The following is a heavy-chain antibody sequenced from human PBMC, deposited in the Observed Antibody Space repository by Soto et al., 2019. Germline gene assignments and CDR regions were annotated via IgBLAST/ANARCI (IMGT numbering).Heavy chain of an antibody. CDR3: AGPIAVASSYGMDV. D-gene: IGHD6-19*01. J-gene: IGHJ6*02. CDR1: GFTFSSYW. V-gene: IGHV3-74*01. Sequence: GGSLRLSCAASGFTFSSYWMHWVRQAPGKGLVWVSRINSDGSSTSYADSVKGRFTISRDNAKNTLYLQMNSLRAEDTAVYYCAGPIAVASSYGMDVWGQGTTVTVSS. CDR2: INSDGSST.